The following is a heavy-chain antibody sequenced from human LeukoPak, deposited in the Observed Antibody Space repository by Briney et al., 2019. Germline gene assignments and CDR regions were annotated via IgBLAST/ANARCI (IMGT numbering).Heavy chain of an antibody. CDR3: ARDLTDHYYGRDYYYYMDV. D-gene: IGHD3-10*01. CDR1: GGTFSSYA. CDR2: IIPIFGTA. V-gene: IGHV1-69*13. Sequence: GASVKVSCKASGGTFSSYAISWVRQAPGQGLEWMGGIIPIFGTANYAQNFRGRVTITADESTSTADMELSSLRSEDTAVYYCARDLTDHYYGRDYYYYMDVWGKGTTVTISS. J-gene: IGHJ6*03.